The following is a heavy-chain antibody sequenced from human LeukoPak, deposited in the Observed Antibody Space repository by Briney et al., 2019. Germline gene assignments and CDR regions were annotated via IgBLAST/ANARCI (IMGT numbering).Heavy chain of an antibody. Sequence: PGGSLRLSCAASGFTFSSYCTSGVRQAPGKGLEWVANIKQDGSEKYYVDSVKGRFTISRDNAKNSLYLQMNSLRAEDTAVYYCARDEGSSWSGLRWRQGTLVTVSS. CDR1: GFTFSSYC. V-gene: IGHV3-7*01. CDR3: ARDEGSSWSGLR. D-gene: IGHD6-13*01. J-gene: IGHJ4*02. CDR2: IKQDGSEK.